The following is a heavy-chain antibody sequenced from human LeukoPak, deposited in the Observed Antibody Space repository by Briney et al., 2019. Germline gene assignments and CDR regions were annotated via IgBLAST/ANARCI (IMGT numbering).Heavy chain of an antibody. CDR2: ISAYNGNT. CDR1: GYTFTSYG. CDR3: ARDSYDSSGPDAFDI. Sequence: ASVKVSCEASGYTFTSYGISWVRQAPGQGLEWMGWISAYNGNTNYAQKLQCRVTMTTDTSTSTAYMELRSLRSDDTAVYYCARDSYDSSGPDAFDIWGQGTMVTVSS. V-gene: IGHV1-18*01. J-gene: IGHJ3*02. D-gene: IGHD3-22*01.